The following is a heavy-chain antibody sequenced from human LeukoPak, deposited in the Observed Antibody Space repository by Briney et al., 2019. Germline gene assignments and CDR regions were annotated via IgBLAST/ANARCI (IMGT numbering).Heavy chain of an antibody. Sequence: ASVKVSCKVSGYTFTSYYMHWVRQAPGQGLEWMGIINPSGGSTSYAQKFQGRVTMTRDMSTSTVYMELSSLRSEDTAVYYCARGAYDFFYYMDVWGKGTTVTVSS. J-gene: IGHJ6*03. V-gene: IGHV1-46*01. CDR3: ARGAYDFFYYMDV. CDR1: GYTFTSYY. D-gene: IGHD2-2*01. CDR2: INPSGGST.